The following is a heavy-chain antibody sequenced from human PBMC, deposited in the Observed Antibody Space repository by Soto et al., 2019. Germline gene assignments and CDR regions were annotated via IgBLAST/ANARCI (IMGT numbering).Heavy chain of an antibody. D-gene: IGHD6-13*01. CDR3: ARDKRQQLVNFDY. Sequence: GGSLRLSCAASGFTFSSYAMHWVRQAPGKGLEWVAVISYDGSNKYYADSVKGRFTISRDNSKNTLYLQMNSLRAEDTAVYYCARDKRQQLVNFDYWGKGTLVTVSS. V-gene: IGHV3-30-3*01. J-gene: IGHJ4*02. CDR1: GFTFSSYA. CDR2: ISYDGSNK.